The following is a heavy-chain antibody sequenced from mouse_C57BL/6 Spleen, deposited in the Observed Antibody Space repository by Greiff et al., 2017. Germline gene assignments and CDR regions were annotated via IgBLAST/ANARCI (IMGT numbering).Heavy chain of an antibody. J-gene: IGHJ2*01. CDR3: ARWDGYEYYFDY. CDR2: IYPGSGST. V-gene: IGHV1-55*01. Sequence: VQLQQPGAELVKPGASVKMSCKASGYTFTSYWITWVKQRPGQGLEWIGDIYPGSGSTNYNEKFKSKATLTVDPSSSTAYMQLSSLTSEDSAVYYCARWDGYEYYFDYWGQGTTLTVSS. CDR1: GYTFTSYW. D-gene: IGHD2-2*01.